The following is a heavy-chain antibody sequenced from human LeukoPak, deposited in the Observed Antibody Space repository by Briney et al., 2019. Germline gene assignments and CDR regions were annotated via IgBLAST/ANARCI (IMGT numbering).Heavy chain of an antibody. D-gene: IGHD3-22*01. Sequence: GGSLRLSCAASGFTFSSYAMSWVRQAPGKGLEWVSAISGSGGSTYYADSVKGRFTISRDNSKNTLYLQVNSLRAEDTAVYYCAKERRVYDSSGYYDYWGQGTLVTVSS. V-gene: IGHV3-23*01. CDR2: ISGSGGST. CDR3: AKERRVYDSSGYYDY. CDR1: GFTFSSYA. J-gene: IGHJ4*02.